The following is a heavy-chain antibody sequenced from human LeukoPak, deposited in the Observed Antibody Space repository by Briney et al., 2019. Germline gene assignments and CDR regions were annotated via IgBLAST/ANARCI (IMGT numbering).Heavy chain of an antibody. CDR3: ARGVRLRGNAFDI. J-gene: IGHJ3*02. D-gene: IGHD4-17*01. V-gene: IGHV4-59*12. CDR2: IYYSGST. Sequence: SETLSLTCTVSGGSISSYYWSWIRQPPGKGLEWIGYIYYSGSTNYNPSLKSRVTISVDKSKNQFSLKLSSVTAADTAVYYCARGVRLRGNAFDIWGQGTMVTVSS. CDR1: GGSISSYY.